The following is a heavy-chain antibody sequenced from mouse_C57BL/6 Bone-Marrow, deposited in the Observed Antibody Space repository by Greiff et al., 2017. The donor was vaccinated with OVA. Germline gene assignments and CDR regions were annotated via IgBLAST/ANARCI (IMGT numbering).Heavy chain of an antibody. CDR3: AREPDYYGSSFWYFDV. CDR1: GFTFSDFY. Sequence: EVKLVESGGGLVQSGRSLRLSCATSGFTFSDFYMEWVRQAPGKGLEWIAASRNKANDYTTEYSASVKGRFIDSRDTSQSILNLQMNALRAEDTAIYYCAREPDYYGSSFWYFDVWGTGTTVTVSS. D-gene: IGHD1-1*01. J-gene: IGHJ1*03. V-gene: IGHV7-1*01. CDR2: SRNKANDYTT.